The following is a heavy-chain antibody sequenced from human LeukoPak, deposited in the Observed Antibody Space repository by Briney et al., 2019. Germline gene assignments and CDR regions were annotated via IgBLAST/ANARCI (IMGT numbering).Heavy chain of an antibody. CDR3: ARSEMATILGFDY. CDR1: GYSISSGYY. J-gene: IGHJ4*02. V-gene: IGHV4-38-2*02. Sequence: PSETLSLTCTVSGYSISSGYYWGWIRQLPGKGLEWIGNIYNSGSTYYNPSLKSRVTISVDTSKNQFSLKLSSVTAADTAVYYCARSEMATILGFDYWGQGTLVTVSS. CDR2: IYNSGST. D-gene: IGHD5-24*01.